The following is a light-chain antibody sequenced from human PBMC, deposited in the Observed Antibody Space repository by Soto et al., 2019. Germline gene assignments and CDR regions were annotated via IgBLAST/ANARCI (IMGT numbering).Light chain of an antibody. Sequence: DIQMTQSPSSLSASVGDRVTITCRASQGISNYLVWYQQKPGKVPKLLIYAASTLQSGVPSRFSGSGSGTDFTLTISSLQPEDVATYYCQKYNSAPRVTFGGGTKVEIK. CDR3: QKYNSAPRVT. CDR2: AAS. J-gene: IGKJ4*01. CDR1: QGISNY. V-gene: IGKV1-27*01.